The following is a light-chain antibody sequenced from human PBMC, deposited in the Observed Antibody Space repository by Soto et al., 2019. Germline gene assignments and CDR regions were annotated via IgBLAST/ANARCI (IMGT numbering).Light chain of an antibody. V-gene: IGKV3-15*01. CDR3: QQYETFSGT. Sequence: EIVLTQSPGTLSLSPGERATLSCRASQSVSYYLAWYQQKPGQAPRLLIYDASALPRGVPSRFSGSGSGTKFTLTIASLQPDDFATYYCQQYETFSGTFGPGTKVEI. CDR1: QSVSYY. CDR2: DAS. J-gene: IGKJ1*01.